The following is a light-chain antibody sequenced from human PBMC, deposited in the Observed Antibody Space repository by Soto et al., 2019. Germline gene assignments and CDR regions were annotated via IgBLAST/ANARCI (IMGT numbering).Light chain of an antibody. Sequence: EIVLTQSPGTLSWSPGERATLSCRASQSVSTSYLAWYQQKPGQAPRLLIYGASSRATGIPDRFSGSGSGADFTLTISRLEPEDFAVYYCQQYGSVPLTFGGGTKVEIK. J-gene: IGKJ4*01. CDR1: QSVSTSY. CDR2: GAS. CDR3: QQYGSVPLT. V-gene: IGKV3-20*01.